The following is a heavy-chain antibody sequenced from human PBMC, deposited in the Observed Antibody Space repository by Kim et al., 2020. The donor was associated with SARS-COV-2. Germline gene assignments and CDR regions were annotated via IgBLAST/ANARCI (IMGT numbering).Heavy chain of an antibody. CDR3: ARMGGSGSYYDY. Sequence: SQEFPGRVTITRDTSASTAYMELSSLRSEDTAVYYCARMGGSGSYYDYWGQGTLVTVSS. V-gene: IGHV1-3*01. D-gene: IGHD3-10*01. J-gene: IGHJ4*02.